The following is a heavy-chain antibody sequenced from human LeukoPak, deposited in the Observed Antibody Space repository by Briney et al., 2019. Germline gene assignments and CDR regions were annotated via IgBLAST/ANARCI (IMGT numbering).Heavy chain of an antibody. CDR3: ARSCSSTSCYAANYYYYYMDV. CDR1: GFTFSTYA. D-gene: IGHD2-2*01. CDR2: ITGSGGST. J-gene: IGHJ6*03. Sequence: QSGGSLRLSCAASGFTFSTYAMSWVRQAPGKGLEWVSAITGSGGSTYYADSVKGRFTISRDYSKNTLFLQMNSLRAEDTAVYYCARSCSSTSCYAANYYYYYMDVWGKGTTVTISS. V-gene: IGHV3-23*01.